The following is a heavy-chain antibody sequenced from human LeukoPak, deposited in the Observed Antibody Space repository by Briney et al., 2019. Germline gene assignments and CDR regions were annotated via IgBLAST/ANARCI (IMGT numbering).Heavy chain of an antibody. CDR1: GYTFTGYY. J-gene: IGHJ3*02. Sequence: SVKVSCKASGYTFTGYYMHWVRQAAGQGLEWMGWIKPNSGGTNYAQKFQGRVTMTRDTSISTAYMELSRLRSDDTAVYYCARVVLYSSSWYGGSAFDIWGQGTMVTVSS. CDR3: ARVVLYSSSWYGGSAFDI. D-gene: IGHD6-13*01. V-gene: IGHV1-2*02. CDR2: IKPNSGGT.